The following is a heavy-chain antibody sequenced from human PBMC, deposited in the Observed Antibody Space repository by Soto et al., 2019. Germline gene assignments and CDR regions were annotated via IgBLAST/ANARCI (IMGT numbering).Heavy chain of an antibody. CDR2: VYDNGRT. J-gene: IGHJ6*04. Sequence: SETLSLTYTVSGGSIRGDYWSWIRQTPGKGLEWIGYVYDNGRTSYNPSLQSRITMSEDTSKNRFSLTLSSVTAADTAVYYCARDRSRNLDVWGKGITVTVSS. V-gene: IGHV4-59*01. CDR1: GGSIRGDY. CDR3: ARDRSRNLDV.